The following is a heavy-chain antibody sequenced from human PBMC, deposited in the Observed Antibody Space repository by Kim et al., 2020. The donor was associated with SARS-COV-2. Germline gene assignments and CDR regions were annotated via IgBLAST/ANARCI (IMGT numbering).Heavy chain of an antibody. D-gene: IGHD7-27*01. CDR3: ASWPFILGSMNWFDP. V-gene: IGHV4-59*13. Sequence: SETLSLTCTVSGGSISSYYWSWIRQPPGKGLEWIGYIYYSGSTNYNPSLKSRVTISVDTSKNQFSLKLSSVTAADTAVYYCASWPFILGSMNWFDPWGQGTLVTVSS. CDR2: IYYSGST. CDR1: GGSISSYY. J-gene: IGHJ5*02.